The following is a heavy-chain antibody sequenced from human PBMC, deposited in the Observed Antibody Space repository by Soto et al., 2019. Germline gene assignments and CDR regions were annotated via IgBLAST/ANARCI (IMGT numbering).Heavy chain of an antibody. CDR2: VYYSGST. CDR1: GGSVSSSSYY. CDR3: ASLRGDCSSTSCPNWFDP. J-gene: IGHJ5*02. Sequence: SETLSLTCTVSGGSVSSSSYYWGWVRQPPGKGLEWIGSVYYSGSTYYNPSLKSRVTISVDKSKNQFSLKLSSVTAADTAVYYCASLRGDCSSTSCPNWFDPWGQGTLVTVSS. V-gene: IGHV4-39*01. D-gene: IGHD2-2*01.